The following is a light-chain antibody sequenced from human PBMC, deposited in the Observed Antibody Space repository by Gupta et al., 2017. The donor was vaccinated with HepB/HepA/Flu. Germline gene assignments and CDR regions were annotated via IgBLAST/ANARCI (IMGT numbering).Light chain of an antibody. CDR1: QSISSN. CDR3: QQRSNWPPIA. Sequence: IVLKQSPRTLYLPPRERATLSCRASQSISSNLAWYQQKPGQAPRLLIYDASNRATGIPARFSGSGSGTDFTLTISSLEPEDFAVYFCQQRSNWPPIAFGQGTRLEIK. V-gene: IGKV3-11*01. J-gene: IGKJ5*01. CDR2: DAS.